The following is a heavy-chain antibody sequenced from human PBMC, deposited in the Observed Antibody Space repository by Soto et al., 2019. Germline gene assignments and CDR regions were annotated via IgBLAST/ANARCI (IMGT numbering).Heavy chain of an antibody. J-gene: IGHJ6*03. CDR3: ATHLGRYCSSTSCPPPPLYYYYMDV. D-gene: IGHD2-2*01. V-gene: IGHV1-24*01. CDR2: FDPEDGET. CDR1: GYSLTELS. Sequence: GASVKVSCTVSGYSLTELSMHWVRQAPGKGLEWMGGFDPEDGETIYAQKFQGRVTMTEDTSTDTAYMELSSLRSEDTAVYYCATHLGRYCSSTSCPPPPLYYYYMDVWGKGTTVTVSS.